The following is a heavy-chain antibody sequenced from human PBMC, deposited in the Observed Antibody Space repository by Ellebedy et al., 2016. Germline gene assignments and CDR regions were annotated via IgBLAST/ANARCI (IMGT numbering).Heavy chain of an antibody. CDR2: IYSGGGA. J-gene: IGHJ4*02. Sequence: GESLKISXAASGFDVNDNYMTWVRQAPGKGLEWVSDIYSGGGAYYAGSVNGRFTISRDTARNILYLQMHSLKVEDTAVYFCARGHGAVVGLAHWGQGTLVTVSS. V-gene: IGHV3-66*01. CDR3: ARGHGAVVGLAH. CDR1: GFDVNDNY. D-gene: IGHD4/OR15-4a*01.